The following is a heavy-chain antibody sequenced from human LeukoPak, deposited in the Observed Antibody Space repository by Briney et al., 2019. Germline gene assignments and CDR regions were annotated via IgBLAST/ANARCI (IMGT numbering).Heavy chain of an antibody. Sequence: PSETLSLTCAVYGGSFSGYYWSWIRQPPGKGLEWIGEINHSGSTNYNPSLKSRVTISVDTSKNQFSLKLSSVTAADTAVYYCARAPARIAAAGYWGQGTPVTVSS. CDR2: INHSGST. D-gene: IGHD6-13*01. V-gene: IGHV4-34*01. CDR1: GGSFSGYY. CDR3: ARAPARIAAAGY. J-gene: IGHJ4*02.